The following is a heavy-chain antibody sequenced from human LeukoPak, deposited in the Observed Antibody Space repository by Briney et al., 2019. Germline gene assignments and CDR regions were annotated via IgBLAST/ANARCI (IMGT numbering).Heavy chain of an antibody. J-gene: IGHJ4*02. CDR3: ARHGHRGSGYYLPFDY. Sequence: SETLSLTCTVSGGSISSYYWGWIRQPPGKGLEWIGSIYYSGSTYYNPSLKSRVTISVDTSKNQFSLKLSSVTAADTAVYYCARHGHRGSGYYLPFDYWGQGTLVTVSS. CDR1: GGSISSYY. V-gene: IGHV4-39*01. D-gene: IGHD3-22*01. CDR2: IYYSGST.